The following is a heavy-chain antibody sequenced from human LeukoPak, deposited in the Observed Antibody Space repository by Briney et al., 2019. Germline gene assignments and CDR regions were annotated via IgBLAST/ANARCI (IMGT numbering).Heavy chain of an antibody. D-gene: IGHD6-19*01. CDR3: ARVRHRRIAVAGEIDY. CDR2: TSSSSSTI. J-gene: IGHJ4*02. CDR1: GFTFSSYN. V-gene: IGHV3-48*01. Sequence: GGSLRLSCAASGFTFSSYNMNWVRQAPGRGLEWVSYTSSSSSTIYYADSVKGRFTISRDNAKNSLYLQMNSLRAEDTAVYYCARVRHRRIAVAGEIDYWGQGTLVTVSS.